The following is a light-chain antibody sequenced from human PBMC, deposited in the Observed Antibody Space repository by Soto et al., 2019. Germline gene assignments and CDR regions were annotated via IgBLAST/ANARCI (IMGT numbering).Light chain of an antibody. V-gene: IGKV3-20*01. CDR1: QSVSSSY. CDR3: QQYNNWPLT. Sequence: EIVLTQSPGTLSLSPGERATLSCRASQSVSSSYLAWYQQKPGQAPRLLIYGASSRATGIPDRFSGSGSGTECTLTISSLQSEDFALYYCQQYNNWPLTFGGGTKVEI. CDR2: GAS. J-gene: IGKJ4*01.